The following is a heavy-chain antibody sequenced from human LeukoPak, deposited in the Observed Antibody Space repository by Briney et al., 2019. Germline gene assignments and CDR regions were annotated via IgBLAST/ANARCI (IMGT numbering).Heavy chain of an antibody. Sequence: GASVKVSCKGSVYTFTSYAMHWVRQAPGQRLEWMGWINAGNGNTKYSQELQGRVTITRDTSASTAYMELSSLRSEDMAVYYCARSSIAAAVLFDYWGQGTLVTVSS. V-gene: IGHV1-3*03. CDR2: INAGNGNT. CDR1: VYTFTSYA. D-gene: IGHD6-13*01. J-gene: IGHJ4*02. CDR3: ARSSIAAAVLFDY.